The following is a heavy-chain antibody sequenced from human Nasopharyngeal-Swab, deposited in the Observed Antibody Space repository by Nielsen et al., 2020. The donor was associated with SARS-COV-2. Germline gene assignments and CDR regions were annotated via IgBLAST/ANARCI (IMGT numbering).Heavy chain of an antibody. CDR1: ASPTSSRNNY. D-gene: IGHD4-17*01. Sequence: SETLSLTCAVSASPTSSRNNYWGCIRQSPGKSLDWIGTIFSSGSTYNPSLKSRVTMSVDTSKNQFSLKLTSVTAADTAVYYCARDESGDYLGLPFDHWGRGTLVTVSS. V-gene: IGHV4-39*07. J-gene: IGHJ4*02. CDR2: IFSSGST. CDR3: ARDESGDYLGLPFDH.